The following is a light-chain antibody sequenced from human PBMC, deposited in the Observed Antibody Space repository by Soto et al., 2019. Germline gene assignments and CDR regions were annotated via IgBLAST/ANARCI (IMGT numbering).Light chain of an antibody. V-gene: IGLV2-14*01. J-gene: IGLJ1*01. CDR2: AVS. CDR1: SSDVGGYNY. CDR3: SSYTTSSTLLYV. Sequence: QSVLTQPASVSRSPGQSITISCTGTSSDVGGYNYVSWYQQHPGKAPKLMIYAVSNRPSGVSTRFSGSKSGNTASLTISGLQAEDEADYHCSSYTTSSTLLYVFGTGTKLTVL.